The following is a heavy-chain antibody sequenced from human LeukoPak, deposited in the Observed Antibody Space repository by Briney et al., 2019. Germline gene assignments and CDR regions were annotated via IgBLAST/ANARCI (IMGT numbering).Heavy chain of an antibody. Sequence: KSGGSLRLSCAASGFTFSSYSMNWVRQAPGKGLEWVSSISSSSSYIYYADSVKGRFTISRDNAKNSLYLQMNSLRAEDTAVYYCARDRERYFDWSDYYYYGMDVWGQGTTVTVSS. CDR1: GFTFSSYS. D-gene: IGHD3-9*01. J-gene: IGHJ6*02. CDR3: ARDRERYFDWSDYYYYGMDV. V-gene: IGHV3-21*01. CDR2: ISSSSSYI.